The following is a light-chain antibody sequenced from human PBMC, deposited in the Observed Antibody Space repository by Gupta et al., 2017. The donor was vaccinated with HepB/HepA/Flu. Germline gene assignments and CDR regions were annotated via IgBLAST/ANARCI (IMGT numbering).Light chain of an antibody. CDR3: LQYNNWYT. CDR1: QSVDSD. V-gene: IGKV3-15*01. J-gene: IGKJ2*01. CDR2: GAS. Sequence: EVVIPQSPVTLSVSPGERATLSCRTSQSVDSDLAWYQQKPGQAPRLLIYGASTTATAFPARFSGSGSGTEFTLTINSLQSEEFAVYYCLQYNNWYTFGQGTKLEIK.